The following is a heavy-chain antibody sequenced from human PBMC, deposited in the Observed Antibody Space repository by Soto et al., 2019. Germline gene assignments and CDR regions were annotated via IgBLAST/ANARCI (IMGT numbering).Heavy chain of an antibody. D-gene: IGHD3-9*01. J-gene: IGHJ3*01. CDR2: ITPMFGVA. CDR1: GGSFHKFG. V-gene: IGHV1-69*12. CDR3: ARDDEKRYAFYF. Sequence: QVHVVQCGAEVKEPGSSVRVSCKASGGSFHKFGFNWVRQAPGQGLQWMGDITPMFGVAEYAQRLQDRLTIGADDSTETIYMERRSLRSEDTAMYSCARDDEKRYAFYFWGPGTMVTVSS.